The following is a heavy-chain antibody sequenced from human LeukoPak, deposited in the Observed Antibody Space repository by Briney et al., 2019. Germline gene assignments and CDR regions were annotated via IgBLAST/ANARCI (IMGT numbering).Heavy chain of an antibody. J-gene: IGHJ5*02. CDR3: AREDYYGSGSYGGFFDP. CDR2: ISGSGGST. D-gene: IGHD3-10*01. V-gene: IGHV3-23*01. Sequence: GGSLRLSCAASGFTFSSYAMSWVRQAPGKGLEWVSAISGSGGSTYYADSVKGRFTISRDNAKNTLYLQMNSLRAEDTAVYYCAREDYYGSGSYGGFFDPWGQGTLVTVSS. CDR1: GFTFSSYA.